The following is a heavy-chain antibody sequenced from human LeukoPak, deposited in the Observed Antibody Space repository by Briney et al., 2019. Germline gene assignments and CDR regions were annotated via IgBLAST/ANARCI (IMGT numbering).Heavy chain of an antibody. CDR1: GFTFSSYA. CDR2: ISYDGSNK. J-gene: IGHJ6*03. V-gene: IGHV3-30*01. D-gene: IGHD6-13*01. CDR3: ASGAAAAGLDECYYYYYMDV. Sequence: GGSLRLSCAASGFTFSSYAMHCVRQAPGNGLEWVAVISYDGSNKYYADSVKGRFTISRDNSKNTLYLQMNSLRAEDTAVYSCASGAAAAGLDECYYYYYMDVWGKGTTVTVSS.